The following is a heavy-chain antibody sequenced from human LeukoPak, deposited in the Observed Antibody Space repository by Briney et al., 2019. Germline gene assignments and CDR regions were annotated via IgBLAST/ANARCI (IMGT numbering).Heavy chain of an antibody. Sequence: ASVKVSCKASGYTFTSYDINWVRQATGQGLEWMGWMNPNSGNTGYAQRFQGRVTMTRNTSISTAYMELSSLRSEDTAVYYCARGGDSSGYYHRYYYYYMDVWGKGTTVTVSS. CDR3: ARGGDSSGYYHRYYYYYMDV. D-gene: IGHD3-22*01. J-gene: IGHJ6*03. V-gene: IGHV1-8*01. CDR1: GYTFTSYD. CDR2: MNPNSGNT.